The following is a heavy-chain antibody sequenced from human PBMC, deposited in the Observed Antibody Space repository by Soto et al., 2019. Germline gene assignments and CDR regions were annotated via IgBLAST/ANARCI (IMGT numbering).Heavy chain of an antibody. CDR3: QRENQRLPPGDPKTGFAP. CDR1: GDSVSSNSAA. V-gene: IGHV6-1*01. D-gene: IGHD6-25*01. J-gene: IGHJ5*02. Sequence: PSQPLSLTCAISGDSVSSNSAAWNWIRQSPSRGLEWLGRTYYRSKWYNDYAVSVKSRITINPDTSKNQFSLQLNSVTPEDTAVYSWQRENQRLPPGDPKTGFAPGGQGPL. CDR2: TYYRSKWYN.